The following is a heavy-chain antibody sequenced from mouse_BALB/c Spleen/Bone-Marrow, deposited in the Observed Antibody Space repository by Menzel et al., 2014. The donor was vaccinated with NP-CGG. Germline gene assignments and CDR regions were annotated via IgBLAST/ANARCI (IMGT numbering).Heavy chain of an antibody. CDR3: ARGNYGNYVDYFDY. CDR1: GFTFSSYG. Sequence: EVKLMDSGGGLVQPGGSLKLSCAASGFTFSSYGMSWVRQTPDKRLELVASINSNGGSTYYPDSVKGRFTISRDNAKKTLSLQMSSLKSEDTAVYYCARGNYGNYVDYFDYWGQGTTLTVAS. V-gene: IGHV5-6-3*01. D-gene: IGHD2-1*01. J-gene: IGHJ2*01. CDR2: INSNGGST.